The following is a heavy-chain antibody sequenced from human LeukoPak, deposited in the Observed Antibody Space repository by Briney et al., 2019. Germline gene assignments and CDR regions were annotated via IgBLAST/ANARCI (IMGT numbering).Heavy chain of an antibody. CDR1: GGTFSNYA. Sequence: ASVKVSCKASGGTFSNYAISWVRQAPGQGLEWMGGIIPIFGTANYAQKFRGRVTITADKSTRTAYMELSSLRSEDTAVYYCAREKPPTRSLNWFDPWGQGTLVTVSS. D-gene: IGHD1-26*01. J-gene: IGHJ5*02. V-gene: IGHV1-69*06. CDR2: IIPIFGTA. CDR3: AREKPPTRSLNWFDP.